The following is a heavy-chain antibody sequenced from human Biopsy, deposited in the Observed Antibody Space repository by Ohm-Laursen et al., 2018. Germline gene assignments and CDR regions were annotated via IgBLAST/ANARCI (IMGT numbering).Heavy chain of an antibody. CDR3: ARHPTGFWFDP. CDR1: GGSISSSTTYY. Sequence: GTLALTCTVSGGSISSSTTYYWAWLRQPPGKGLEWIGSIYNTETTFYNPSLKSRVTISVDTSTNQFSLKVSSVTAADTALYFCARHPTGFWFDPWGHGTLVTVSS. V-gene: IGHV4-39*01. J-gene: IGHJ5*02. CDR2: IYNTETT.